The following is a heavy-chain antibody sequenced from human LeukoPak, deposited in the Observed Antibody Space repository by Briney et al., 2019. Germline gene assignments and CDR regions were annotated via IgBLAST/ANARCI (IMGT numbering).Heavy chain of an antibody. CDR3: ATAPMVRGAIGAFDI. Sequence: SVKVSCKASGGTFSSYAISWVRQAPGQGLDGMGGIIPIFGTANYAQKFQCRVTITADESTSTGYMELSSLRSEDTAVYYCATAPMVRGAIGAFDIWGQGTMVTVSS. J-gene: IGHJ3*02. CDR2: IIPIFGTA. V-gene: IGHV1-69*13. D-gene: IGHD3-10*01. CDR1: GGTFSSYA.